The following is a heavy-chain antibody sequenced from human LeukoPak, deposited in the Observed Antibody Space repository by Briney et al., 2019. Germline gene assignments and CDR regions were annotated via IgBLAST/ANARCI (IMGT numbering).Heavy chain of an antibody. D-gene: IGHD1-14*01. CDR1: GYSFSSYG. J-gene: IGHJ4*02. CDR2: ISAYNGNT. Sequence: GASVKVSCNASGYSFSSYGCTWVRQAPGQGLEWMGWISAYNGNTNYAQNLQGRVTMTTDTSTSTAYMELRTLTSDDTAVYYCAIAYKPPNFDYWGQGTLVTVSS. V-gene: IGHV1-18*01. CDR3: AIAYKPPNFDY.